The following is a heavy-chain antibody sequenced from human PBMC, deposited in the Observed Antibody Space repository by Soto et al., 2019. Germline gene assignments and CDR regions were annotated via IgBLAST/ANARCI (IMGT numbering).Heavy chain of an antibody. V-gene: IGHV3-23*01. CDR2: ISGGGDRT. CDR3: VRNVFGSNIRPDYWYFDL. Sequence: EVQLLESGGGLVQPGGSLRLSCVGSGFTFINYAMNWVRQAPGKGLEWVSGISGGGDRTFDADSVKGRFTMSRDNSKNKVNLQMNSLRADDTAVYYCVRNVFGSNIRPDYWYFDLWGRGTLVTVSS. CDR1: GFTFINYA. D-gene: IGHD3-3*01. J-gene: IGHJ2*01.